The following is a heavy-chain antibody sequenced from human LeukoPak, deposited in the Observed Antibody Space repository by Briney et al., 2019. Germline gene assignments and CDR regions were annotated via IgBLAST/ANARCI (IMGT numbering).Heavy chain of an antibody. CDR1: GGSISSGSYY. CDR3: ASGKLGNWFDP. J-gene: IGHJ5*02. V-gene: IGHV4-61*02. CDR2: IYTSGST. D-gene: IGHD7-27*01. Sequence: SETLSLTCTVSGGSISSGSYYWSWIRQPAGKGLEWFGRIYTSGSTNYNPSLKSRVTISVDTSKNQFSLKLSSVTAADTAVYYCASGKLGNWFDPWGQGTLVTVSS.